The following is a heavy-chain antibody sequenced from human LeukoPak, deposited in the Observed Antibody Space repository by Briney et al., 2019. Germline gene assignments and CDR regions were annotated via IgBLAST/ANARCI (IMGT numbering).Heavy chain of an antibody. CDR3: ARVVLRFWYLYYFDY. V-gene: IGHV4-30-4*08. CDR2: IYYSGST. CDR1: DGSISSYY. Sequence: PSETLSLTCTVSDGSISSYYWSWIRQPPGKGLEWIGYIYYSGSTYYNPSLKSRVTISVDTSKNQFSLKLSSVTAADTAVYYCARVVLRFWYLYYFDYWGQGTLVTVSS. D-gene: IGHD3-3*01. J-gene: IGHJ4*02.